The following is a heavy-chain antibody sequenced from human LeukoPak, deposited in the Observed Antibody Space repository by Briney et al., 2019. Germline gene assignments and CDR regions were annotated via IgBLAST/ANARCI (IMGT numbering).Heavy chain of an antibody. D-gene: IGHD5-12*01. J-gene: IGHJ6*02. CDR3: ARFAGADDYPYYYYGMDV. Sequence: SETLSLTCTVSGGSISSYYWRWIRQPPGKGLEWIGYIYYSGSTNYNPSLKSRVTISVDTSKNQFSLKLSSVTAADTAVYYCARFAGADDYPYYYYGMDVWGQGTTVTVSS. CDR1: GGSISSYY. V-gene: IGHV4-59*01. CDR2: IYYSGST.